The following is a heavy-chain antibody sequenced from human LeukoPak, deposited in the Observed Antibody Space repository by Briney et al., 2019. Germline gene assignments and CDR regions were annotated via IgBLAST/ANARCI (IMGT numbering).Heavy chain of an antibody. J-gene: IGHJ4*02. CDR1: FLTNGYH. V-gene: IGHV4-38-2*02. D-gene: IGHD3-22*01. Sequence: TSETLSLTCTVSFLTNGYHWGWIRQSPGKGLEWIGSVYRSGTTYYNPSLTSRIDISIDTSKKQFSLKLSSVTAADTAVYYCARDKSLFYYDSSGYYQARDFDYWGQGILVTVSS. CDR3: ARDKSLFYYDSSGYYQARDFDY. CDR2: VYRSGTT.